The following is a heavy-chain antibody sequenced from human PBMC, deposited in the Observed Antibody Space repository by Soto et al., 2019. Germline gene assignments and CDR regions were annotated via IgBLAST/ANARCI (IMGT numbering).Heavy chain of an antibody. D-gene: IGHD4-4*01. CDR2: IYYSGST. CDR3: ARGVEDYSTYVCWFDP. Sequence: QVQLQESGPGLVKPSQTLSLTCTVSGGSISSGGYYWSWIRQHPGKGLEWIGYIYYSGSTSYNPSLKRRVTISVDTSKNQFSLKLSSVTAADTAVYYCARGVEDYSTYVCWFDPWGQGTLVTVSS. V-gene: IGHV4-31*03. CDR1: GGSISSGGYY. J-gene: IGHJ5*02.